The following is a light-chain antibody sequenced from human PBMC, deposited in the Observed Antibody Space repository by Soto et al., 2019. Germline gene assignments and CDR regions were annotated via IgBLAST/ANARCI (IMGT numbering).Light chain of an antibody. J-gene: IGKJ4*01. Sequence: DIVMTQSPATLSVSPGDRATLSCRASQSVSSYLAWYQHKPGQAPRLLINGASTRASGIPARFSGSRSGTEFTLTINSLQSEDFAVYYCQRYNNWPLTFGGGTKV. CDR1: QSVSSY. CDR3: QRYNNWPLT. CDR2: GAS. V-gene: IGKV3-15*01.